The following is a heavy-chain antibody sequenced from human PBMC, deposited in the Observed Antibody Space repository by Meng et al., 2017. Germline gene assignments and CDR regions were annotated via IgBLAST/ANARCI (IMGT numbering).Heavy chain of an antibody. D-gene: IGHD2-21*02. V-gene: IGHV1-24*01. CDR3: ATVHIVGVTALYY. CDR2: FDPEDGET. J-gene: IGHJ4*02. Sequence: ASVKVSCKVSGYTLTELSMHWVRQAPGQGLEWMGGFDPEDGETIYAQKFQGRVTMTEDTSTDTAYMELSSLRSADTAVYYCATVHIVGVTALYYWGQGTLVTVSS. CDR1: GYTLTELS.